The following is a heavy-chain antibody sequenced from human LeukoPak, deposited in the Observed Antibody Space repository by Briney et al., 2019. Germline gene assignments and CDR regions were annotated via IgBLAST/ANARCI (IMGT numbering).Heavy chain of an antibody. CDR3: ATRSYFHYYFDY. CDR1: GVSISSCGYY. Sequence: PSQTLSLTCTVSGVSISSCGYYWSWVPQHPGKGLEWIGYIYYSGSTYYNPSLKSLVTISVDTSNNQFSLKLSSVTAEATAVYYSATRSYFHYYFDYWGQGTLVTVSS. CDR2: IYYSGST. J-gene: IGHJ4*02. V-gene: IGHV4-31*01. D-gene: IGHD3-10*01.